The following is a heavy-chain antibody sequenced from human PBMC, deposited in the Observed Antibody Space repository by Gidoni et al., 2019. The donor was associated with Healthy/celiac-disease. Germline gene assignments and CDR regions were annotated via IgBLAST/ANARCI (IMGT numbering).Heavy chain of an antibody. D-gene: IGHD6-19*01. CDR3: AKDLRYSSGAALFDY. CDR2: ISGIGGST. V-gene: IGHV3-23*01. CDR1: GFTFSSYA. J-gene: IGHJ4*02. Sequence: EVQLLESGGGLVQPGGSLRLSCAASGFTFSSYAMSWVRQAPGKGLEWVSAISGIGGSTYYADSVKGRFTISRDNSKNTLYLQMNSLRAEDTAVYYCAKDLRYSSGAALFDYWGQGTLVTVSS.